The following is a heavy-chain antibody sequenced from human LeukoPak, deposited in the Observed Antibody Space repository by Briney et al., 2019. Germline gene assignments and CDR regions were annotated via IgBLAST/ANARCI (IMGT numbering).Heavy chain of an antibody. D-gene: IGHD3-22*01. J-gene: IGHJ4*02. CDR3: ARDSDHYDTSGFSLYYFDS. CDR1: GFTFRSYS. Sequence: GGSLRLSCVDSGFTFRSYSMNWVRQAPGKGLEWVAYISSGSSTIYHADSVKDRFTISRDNARNSLYLQMNSLRAEDTAVYYCARDSDHYDTSGFSLYYFDSWGQGTLVTVPS. V-gene: IGHV3-48*01. CDR2: ISSGSSTI.